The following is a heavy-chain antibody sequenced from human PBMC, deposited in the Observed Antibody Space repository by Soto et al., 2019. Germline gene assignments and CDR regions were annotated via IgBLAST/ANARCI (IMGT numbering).Heavy chain of an antibody. V-gene: IGHV3-23*01. J-gene: IGHJ5*01. Sequence: PGGSLRLSCAASGFTLDNYGMSWVRQAPGEGLEWVSAIRGGGSTTFYADSVKGRFTISRDNAKNTLYLQLNSLRAEDTAVYYCAREPWGFSGTWYDYWGQGTLVTV. CDR2: IRGGGSTT. CDR3: AREPWGFSGTWYDY. CDR1: GFTLDNYG. D-gene: IGHD6-25*01.